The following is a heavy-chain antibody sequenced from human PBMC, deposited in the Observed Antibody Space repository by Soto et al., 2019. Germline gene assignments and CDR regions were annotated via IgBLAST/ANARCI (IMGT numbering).Heavy chain of an antibody. J-gene: IGHJ6*01. D-gene: IGHD6-13*01. CDR3: ASAGGSSWVIRPKYYYSYGMDF. V-gene: IGHV3-7*01. Sequence: GGSLRLSCAASGFTFSSYWMSWVRQAPGKGLEWVANIKQDGSEKYYVDSVKGRFTISRDNAKNSLYLQMNSLRAEDTAVYYCASAGGSSWVIRPKYYYSYGMDFWGQGTKVTASS. CDR2: IKQDGSEK. CDR1: GFTFSSYW.